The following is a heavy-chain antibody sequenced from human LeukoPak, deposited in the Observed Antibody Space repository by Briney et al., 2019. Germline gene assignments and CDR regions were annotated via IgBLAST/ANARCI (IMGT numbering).Heavy chain of an antibody. CDR2: INWNGDST. V-gene: IGHV3-20*04. D-gene: IGHD1-14*01. CDR1: GFRFDDYG. CDR3: TRAAVPDRLFKNYYYMDV. J-gene: IGHJ6*03. Sequence: GGSLRLSCVASGFRFDDYGMSWVRQGPGKGLEWVSGINWNGDSTSYADSVKGRFTISRDSAKNSLYLQMNSLRAEDTALYYCTRAAVPDRLFKNYYYMDVWGKGTTVTVSS.